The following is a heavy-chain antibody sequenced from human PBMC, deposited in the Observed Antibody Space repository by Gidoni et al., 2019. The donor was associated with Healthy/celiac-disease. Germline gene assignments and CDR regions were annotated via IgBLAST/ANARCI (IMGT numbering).Heavy chain of an antibody. Sequence: PGKGLEWVSAISGSGGSTYYADSVKGRFTISRDNSKNTLYLQMNSLRAEDTAVYYCAKDRLQLGYFDYWGQGTLVTVSS. D-gene: IGHD6-13*01. V-gene: IGHV3-23*01. CDR3: AKDRLQLGYFDY. CDR2: ISGSGGST. J-gene: IGHJ4*02.